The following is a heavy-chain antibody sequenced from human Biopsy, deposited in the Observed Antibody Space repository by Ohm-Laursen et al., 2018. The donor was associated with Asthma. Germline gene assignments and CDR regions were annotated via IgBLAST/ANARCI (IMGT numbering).Heavy chain of an antibody. J-gene: IGHJ6*02. CDR2: IYSGGTS. CDR1: GFAVSRDY. Sequence: GQTLSLTCAASGFAVSRDYMFWVRQAPGKGLEWVSVIYSGGTSHTADSVRGRFTISRDYSKNTLYLQMHSLRAEDTAVYYCARVFESSEWGPFYHFGLDVWGQGTTVAVSS. CDR3: ARVFESSEWGPFYHFGLDV. V-gene: IGHV3-53*01. D-gene: IGHD6-25*01.